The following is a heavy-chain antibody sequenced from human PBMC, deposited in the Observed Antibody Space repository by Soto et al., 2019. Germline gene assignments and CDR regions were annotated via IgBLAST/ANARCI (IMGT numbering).Heavy chain of an antibody. CDR3: ASHSGSSPEGRYYYGMDV. D-gene: IGHD1-26*01. CDR2: IIPIFGTA. CDR1: GGTFSSYA. V-gene: IGHV1-69*12. Sequence: QVQLVQSGAEVKKPGSSVKVSCKASGGTFSSYAISWVRQTPGQGLEWMGGIIPIFGTADYAQKFQGRVTITADESTRTAYREVSSLRSEDTAVYYCASHSGSSPEGRYYYGMDVWGQGTTVTVSS. J-gene: IGHJ6*02.